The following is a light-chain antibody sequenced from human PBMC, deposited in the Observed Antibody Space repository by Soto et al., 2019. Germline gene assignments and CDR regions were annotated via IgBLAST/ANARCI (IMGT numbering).Light chain of an antibody. Sequence: QSALTQPPSASGSPGQSVTISCTGTSSDIGDYNYVSWYQQHPGKAPKLMIYEVNKRPSGVPDRFSGFKSGNTASLTVSGLQAEDEADYYCTSYAGSNNFEVFGGGTQLTVL. CDR3: TSYAGSNNFEV. CDR2: EVN. V-gene: IGLV2-8*01. J-gene: IGLJ3*02. CDR1: SSDIGDYNY.